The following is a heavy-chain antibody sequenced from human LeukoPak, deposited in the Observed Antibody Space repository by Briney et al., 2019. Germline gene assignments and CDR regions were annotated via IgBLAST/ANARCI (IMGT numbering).Heavy chain of an antibody. D-gene: IGHD3-22*01. J-gene: IGHJ5*02. CDR3: ARPVYDSSGYYSNWFDP. Sequence: MTSETLSLTCSVSGGSISSHYWNWIRQPPGKGLEWIGYIYYSGSTNYNPSLKSRVTISVDTSKNQFSLKLSSVTAADTAVYYCARPVYDSSGYYSNWFDPWGQGTLVTVSS. V-gene: IGHV4-59*11. CDR2: IYYSGST. CDR1: GGSISSHY.